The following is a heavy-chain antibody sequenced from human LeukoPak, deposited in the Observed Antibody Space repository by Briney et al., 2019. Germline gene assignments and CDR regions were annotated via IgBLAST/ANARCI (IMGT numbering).Heavy chain of an antibody. V-gene: IGHV1-18*01. CDR3: ARNEPIVGATWFYDY. Sequence: ASVKVSCKASGYTFTSYGISWVRQAPGQGLEWMGWISAYNGNTNYAQKLQGRVTMTTDTSTSTAYMELRSLQSDDTAVYYCARNEPIVGATWFYDYWGQGTLVTVSA. J-gene: IGHJ4*02. CDR1: GYTFTSYG. D-gene: IGHD1-26*01. CDR2: ISAYNGNT.